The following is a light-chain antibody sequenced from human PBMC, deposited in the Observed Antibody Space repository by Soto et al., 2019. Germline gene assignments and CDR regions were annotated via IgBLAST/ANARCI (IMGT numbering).Light chain of an antibody. CDR1: SSDVGRYNL. CDR3: CSYASSTTYV. CDR2: EGT. Sequence: QSVLNQPASGSGCPGQSINISCPGNSSDVGRYNLVSWYQQHPGKAPKLMIYEGTKRPSGVSDRFSGSRSGNTASLTISGLQAEDEADYYCCSYASSTTYVFGTGTKVTVL. V-gene: IGLV2-23*01. J-gene: IGLJ1*01.